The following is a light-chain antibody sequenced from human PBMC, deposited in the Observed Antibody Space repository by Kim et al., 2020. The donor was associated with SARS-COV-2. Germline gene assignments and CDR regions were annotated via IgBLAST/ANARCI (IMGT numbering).Light chain of an antibody. Sequence: VAPGQTVSISCSGERLGDKYSFRCQQRSGQFPVLVIYQGDKRPSGIPARFSGFLSGNTATLAISGTQPMDEADYYCQAWDSSTAIFGGGTQLTVL. CDR2: QGD. V-gene: IGLV3-1*01. CDR3: QAWDSSTAI. J-gene: IGLJ2*01. CDR1: RLGDKY.